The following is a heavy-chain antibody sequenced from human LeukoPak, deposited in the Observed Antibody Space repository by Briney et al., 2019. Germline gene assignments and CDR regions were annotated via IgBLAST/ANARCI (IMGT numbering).Heavy chain of an antibody. CDR2: IIPMFATP. CDR1: GGTFSSYA. Sequence: ASVKVSCRASGGTFSSYAINWVRQAPGQGLEWMGGIIPMFATPNYAQKFQGRVTITADESTSTAYMELSSLRSEDTAIYYCATTPGKLWFGELSRWGQGALVTVSS. D-gene: IGHD3-10*01. CDR3: ATTPGKLWFGELSR. J-gene: IGHJ4*02. V-gene: IGHV1-69*13.